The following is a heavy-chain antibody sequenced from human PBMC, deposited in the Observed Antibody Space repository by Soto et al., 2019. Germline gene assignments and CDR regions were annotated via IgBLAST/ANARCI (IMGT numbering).Heavy chain of an antibody. D-gene: IGHD3-16*01. CDR2: IIPIFGTA. Sequence: SVKVSCKASGGTFSSYAISWVRQAPGQGLEWMGGIIPIFGTANYAQKFQGRVTITADESTSTAYMELSRLRSEDTAVYYCARERDKFMDSWGQGTLVTVSS. CDR3: ARERDKFMDS. CDR1: GGTFSSYA. V-gene: IGHV1-69*13. J-gene: IGHJ4*02.